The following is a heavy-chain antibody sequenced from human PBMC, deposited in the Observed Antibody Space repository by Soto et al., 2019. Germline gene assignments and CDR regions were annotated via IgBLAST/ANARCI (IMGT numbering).Heavy chain of an antibody. CDR3: AREGAGSGGSSYDY. CDR2: IIPIFGTA. Sequence: QVQLVQSGAEVKKPGSSVKVSCKASGGTFSSYAISWVRQAPGQGLEWMGGIIPIFGTANYAQKFQGRVTITADESTSTAYMELSRLTSEDTAVYYCAREGAGSGGSSYDYWGQRTLVTVSS. V-gene: IGHV1-69*12. J-gene: IGHJ4*02. D-gene: IGHD2-15*01. CDR1: GGTFSSYA.